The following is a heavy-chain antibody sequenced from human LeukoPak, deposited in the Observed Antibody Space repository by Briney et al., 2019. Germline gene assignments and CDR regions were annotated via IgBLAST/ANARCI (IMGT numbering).Heavy chain of an antibody. J-gene: IGHJ6*02. CDR1: GGSFSNYY. V-gene: IGHV4-4*07. CDR2: IYTCGST. Sequence: SETLSLTCTVSGGSFSNYYWSWIRQPAGKGLEWIGRIYTCGSTNYNPSVKSRVTMSVDTSNNQFSLKLTSVTAADTAVYYCARQPPQYYGMDVWGQGTTVTVSS. D-gene: IGHD1-14*01. CDR3: ARQPPQYYGMDV.